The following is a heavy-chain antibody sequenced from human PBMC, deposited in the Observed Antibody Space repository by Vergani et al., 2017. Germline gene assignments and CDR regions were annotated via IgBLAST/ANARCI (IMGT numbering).Heavy chain of an antibody. CDR3: ARRSGGYYSGGKVHPLRTAFDV. CDR2: ISASGNA. D-gene: IGHD2-15*01. Sequence: QVQLQASGPGRVKPSQTLSLTCTMSGGSISAGYYFWSWIRQPAGKGLEWLGHISASGNASYSPSLKTRVSMSVDTSKNQFSLTVTSVTAADTAIYFCARRSGGYYSGGKVHPLRTAFDVWGHGTVVTVSS. J-gene: IGHJ3*01. CDR1: GGSISAGYYF. V-gene: IGHV4-61*02.